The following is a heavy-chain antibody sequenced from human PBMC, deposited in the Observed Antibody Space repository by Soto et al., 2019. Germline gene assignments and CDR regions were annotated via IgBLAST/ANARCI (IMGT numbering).Heavy chain of an antibody. V-gene: IGHV3-48*02. CDR3: ARDDEGVQIYYYGMDV. D-gene: IGHD1-1*01. J-gene: IGHJ6*02. Sequence: GGSLRLSCAASGFTFSSYSMNWVRQAPGKGLEWVSYISSSSSTIYYADSVKGRFTISRDNAKNSLYLQMNSLRDEDTAVYYCARDDEGVQIYYYGMDVWGQGTTVTVSS. CDR1: GFTFSSYS. CDR2: ISSSSSTI.